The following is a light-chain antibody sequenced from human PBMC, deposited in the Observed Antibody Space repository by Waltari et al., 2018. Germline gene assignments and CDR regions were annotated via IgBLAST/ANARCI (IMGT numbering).Light chain of an antibody. J-gene: IGLJ2*01. CDR2: GVL. CDR1: SSDVGAYNY. CDR3: CSYAGDYKVV. V-gene: IGLV2-11*01. Sequence: QSALTQPRSVSGSPGQSVTISCTGTSSDVGAYNYVSWYQHHPGRAPNLMIYGVLGRPPWVPDRFSGSKSANTSSLTISGLQAEDEADYFCCSYAGDYKVVFGGGTKLTVL.